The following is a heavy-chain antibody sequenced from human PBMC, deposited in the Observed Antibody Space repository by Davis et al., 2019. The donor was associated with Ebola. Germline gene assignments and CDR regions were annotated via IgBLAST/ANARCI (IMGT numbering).Heavy chain of an antibody. Sequence: GESLKISCAASGFSYSSYAMSWVRQAPGKGLVWVSGIVGGGSSTYYADSVKGRFTISRDNSKNTLYLQMNSLRAEDTAVYYCAKDWRGYSYGTPSSMDVWGQGTTVTVSS. D-gene: IGHD5-18*01. CDR2: IVGGGSST. J-gene: IGHJ6*02. CDR3: AKDWRGYSYGTPSSMDV. CDR1: GFSYSSYA. V-gene: IGHV3-23*01.